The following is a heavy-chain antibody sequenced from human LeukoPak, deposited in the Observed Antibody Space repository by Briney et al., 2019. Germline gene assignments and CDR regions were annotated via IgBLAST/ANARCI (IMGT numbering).Heavy chain of an antibody. CDR2: IYYSGST. D-gene: IGHD3-22*01. J-gene: IGHJ6*02. V-gene: IGHV4-39*01. CDR3: ARPYYYDSSSRGMDV. CDR1: GGSISSSNYY. Sequence: SETLSLTCTVSGGSISSSNYYWGWIRQPPGKGLEWIGSIYYSGSTYYNQSLKSRVTISVDTSKNQFSLKLSSVTAADTAVYYCARPYYYDSSSRGMDVWGQGTTVTVSS.